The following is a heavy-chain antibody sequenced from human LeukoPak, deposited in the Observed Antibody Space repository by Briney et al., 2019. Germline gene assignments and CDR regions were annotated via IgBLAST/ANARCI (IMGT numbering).Heavy chain of an antibody. J-gene: IGHJ4*02. CDR1: GYTFTSYY. Sequence: ASVKVSCKASGYTFTSYYMHWVRQAPGQGLEWMGIINPSGGSTSYAQKFQGRVTMTRDTSISTAYMELSRLRSDDTAVYYCARDYYDSSGYYFLPDYWGQGTLVTVSS. CDR3: ARDYYDSSGYYFLPDY. CDR2: INPSGGST. V-gene: IGHV1-46*01. D-gene: IGHD3-22*01.